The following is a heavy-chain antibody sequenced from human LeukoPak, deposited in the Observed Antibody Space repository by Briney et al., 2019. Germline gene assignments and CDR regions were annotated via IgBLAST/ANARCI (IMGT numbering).Heavy chain of an antibody. Sequence: GGSLRLSCAASGFTFSSYWMHWVRQAPGKGLVWVSRINSDGSSTSYADSVKGRFTISRDNAKNTLYLQMNSLRAEDTAVYYCARAVPYGSGSYWYPYYYYYYMDVWGKGTTVTISS. D-gene: IGHD3-10*01. CDR2: INSDGSST. V-gene: IGHV3-74*01. CDR3: ARAVPYGSGSYWYPYYYYYYMDV. CDR1: GFTFSSYW. J-gene: IGHJ6*03.